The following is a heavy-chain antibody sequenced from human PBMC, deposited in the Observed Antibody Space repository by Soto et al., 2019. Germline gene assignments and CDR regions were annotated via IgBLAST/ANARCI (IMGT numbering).Heavy chain of an antibody. V-gene: IGHV3-33*01. CDR3: ARDLGAFNYGSAYFDY. Sequence: PGGSLRLSCAPSGFTFSTYGMHWVRQAPGKGLEWVAVIWYDGSNQYYADSVKGRFTISRDNSKNMLYLQMNSLRAEDTAVYYCARDLGAFNYGSAYFDYWGQGTPVTVCS. CDR2: IWYDGSNQ. CDR1: GFTFSTYG. D-gene: IGHD3-10*01. J-gene: IGHJ4*02.